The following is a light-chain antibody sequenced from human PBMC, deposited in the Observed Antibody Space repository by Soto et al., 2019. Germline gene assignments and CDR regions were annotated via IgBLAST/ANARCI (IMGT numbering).Light chain of an antibody. CDR2: AAS. CDR1: QGISTY. CDR3: QKYNSVPLT. Sequence: DIQMTQSPSSLSASVGDRVTITCRASQGISTYFAWYQQKPGKVPKLLIYAASTLQSGVPSRFSGSGSGTDFTLTISSLQPEDVATYYCQKYNSVPLTFGGGTKVEIK. J-gene: IGKJ4*01. V-gene: IGKV1-27*01.